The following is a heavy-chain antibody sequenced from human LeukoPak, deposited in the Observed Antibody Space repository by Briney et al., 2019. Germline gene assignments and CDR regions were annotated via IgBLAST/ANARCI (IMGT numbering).Heavy chain of an antibody. CDR2: ISYSGTT. D-gene: IGHD3-10*01. CDR3: AANSADEYTLGSSYKV. CDR1: DYSINSGFY. Sequence: SETLSLTCIVSDYSINSGFYWGWIRQSSGKGLEWIATISYSGTTYYNPSLKSRVTISVDTSKNHFSLRLTSVNAADTAVYYCAANSADEYTLGSSYKVWGQGTLVTVSS. V-gene: IGHV4-38-2*02. J-gene: IGHJ4*02.